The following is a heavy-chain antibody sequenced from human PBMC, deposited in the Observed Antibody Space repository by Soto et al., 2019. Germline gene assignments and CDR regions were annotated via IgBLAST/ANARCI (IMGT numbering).Heavy chain of an antibody. D-gene: IGHD3-3*01. V-gene: IGHV4-4*07. CDR3: ARDRTITIFGVDKNYYGMDV. J-gene: IGHJ6*02. CDR1: GGSISSYY. Sequence: SETLSLTCTVSGGSISSYYWSWIRQPAGKGLEWIGRIYTSGSTNYNPSLKSRVTMSVDTSKNQFSLKLSSVTAADTAVNYCARDRTITIFGVDKNYYGMDVWGQGTTVTVSS. CDR2: IYTSGST.